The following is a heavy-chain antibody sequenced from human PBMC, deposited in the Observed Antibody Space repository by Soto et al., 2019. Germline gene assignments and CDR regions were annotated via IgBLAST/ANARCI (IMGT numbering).Heavy chain of an antibody. CDR3: ANGFVPPAKTSRYDC. D-gene: IGHD3-9*01. V-gene: IGHV3-23*01. J-gene: IGHJ4*02. Sequence: GGALRLSCAAPGFSLSHYAMTWVRQAPGKGLEWVLTVVDNGGRTYYADSVQGRFTISRDNSKKTRPPQMTTLRAEDTAVYHCANGFVPPAKTSRYDCWGQGALVTVSS. CDR1: GFSLSHYA. CDR2: VVDNGGRT.